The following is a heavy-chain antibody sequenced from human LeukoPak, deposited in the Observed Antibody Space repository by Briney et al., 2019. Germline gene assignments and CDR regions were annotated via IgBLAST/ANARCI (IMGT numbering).Heavy chain of an antibody. CDR2: LNPDSGAT. Sequence: AAVKVSCKASGYTFIGYYIHWVRLAPGQGLEWMGWLNPDSGATNDAQKFQGRVTMTRETAIRTAYMEVSTLRSDDAAVYYCATDGGAHMTDYWGQGTLVTISS. J-gene: IGHJ4*02. V-gene: IGHV1-2*02. CDR3: ATDGGAHMTDY. CDR1: GYTFIGYY. D-gene: IGHD1-26*01.